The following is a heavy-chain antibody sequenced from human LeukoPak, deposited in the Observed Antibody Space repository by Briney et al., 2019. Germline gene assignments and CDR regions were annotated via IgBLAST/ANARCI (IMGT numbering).Heavy chain of an antibody. J-gene: IGHJ4*02. D-gene: IGHD1-26*01. CDR1: GFSLSNARMG. V-gene: IGHV2-70*01. CDR3: ARIRGWSGSYRHFDY. CDR2: IDWDDDK. Sequence: SGPTLVNPTETLTLTCTVSGFSLSNARMGVSWIRQPPGKALEWLALIDWDDDKYYSTSLKTRLTISKDTSKNQVVLTMTNMDPVDTATYYCARIRGWSGSYRHFDYWGQGTLVTVSS.